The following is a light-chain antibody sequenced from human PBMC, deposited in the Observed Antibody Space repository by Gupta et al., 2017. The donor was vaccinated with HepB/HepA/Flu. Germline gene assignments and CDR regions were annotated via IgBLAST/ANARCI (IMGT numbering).Light chain of an antibody. Sequence: SALTQPPSVSGSPGQSVTISCTGTTSDVGRYTRVSWYRQSPGTVPKLIFYDVSERPAGVPDRFSGSKSDNTASLTISGLQPEDEADYYCSSVTTSSTWVFGGGTKLTVL. V-gene: IGLV2-18*02. CDR3: SSVTTSSTWV. CDR1: TSDVGRYTR. CDR2: DVS. J-gene: IGLJ3*02.